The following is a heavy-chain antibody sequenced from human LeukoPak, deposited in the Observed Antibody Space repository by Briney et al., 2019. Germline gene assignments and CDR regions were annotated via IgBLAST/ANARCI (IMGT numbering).Heavy chain of an antibody. Sequence: GGSLRLSCAASGFTFSSYWMSWVRQAPGKWLEWVANITQDGSEKYYVDSVKGRFTISRDNAKNSLYLQMNSLRAEDTAVYYCARDRPGTQWIQIWFQYYFDYWGQGTLVTVSS. CDR1: GFTFSSYW. D-gene: IGHD5-18*01. CDR2: ITQDGSEK. CDR3: ARDRPGTQWIQIWFQYYFDY. J-gene: IGHJ4*02. V-gene: IGHV3-7*01.